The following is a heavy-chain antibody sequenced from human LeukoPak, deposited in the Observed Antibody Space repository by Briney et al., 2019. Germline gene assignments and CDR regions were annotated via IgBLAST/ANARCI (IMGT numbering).Heavy chain of an antibody. CDR2: IASETYGGTA. V-gene: IGHV3-49*04. J-gene: IGHJ4*02. CDR3: TGDQTPYY. CDR1: GFTFGDYA. Sequence: GGSLRLSCTTSGFTFGDYAMTWVRQAPGKGLEWVGFIASETYGGTAEYAASVKGRFIISRDDSKSIAYLQMNSLKTEDTAVYYCTGDQTPYYWGQGTLVTVSS.